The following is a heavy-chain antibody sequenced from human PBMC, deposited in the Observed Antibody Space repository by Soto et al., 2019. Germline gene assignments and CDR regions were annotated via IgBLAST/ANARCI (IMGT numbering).Heavy chain of an antibody. CDR1: GFTFRSYG. J-gene: IGHJ4*02. CDR2: IWYDGSNQ. CDR3: ARYRTPGLRYFDWSSFDY. Sequence: QVQLVESGGGVVQPGRSLRLSCAASGFTFRSYGMHWVRQAPGKGLEWVAVIWYDGSNQYHADSVKGRFTISRDNSKNTLYLQRNSLRAEDTAVYYYARYRTPGLRYFDWSSFDYWGQGTLVTVSS. D-gene: IGHD3-9*01. V-gene: IGHV3-33*01.